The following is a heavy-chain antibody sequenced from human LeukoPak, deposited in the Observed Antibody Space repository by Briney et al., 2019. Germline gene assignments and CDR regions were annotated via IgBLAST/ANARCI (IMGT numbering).Heavy chain of an antibody. V-gene: IGHV4-59*01. CDR1: SGSISSYY. CDR2: IFYSGST. D-gene: IGHD3-9*01. Sequence: PSETLSLTCTVSSGSISSYYWSWLRQPPGKGLEWIGFIFYSGSTNYNPSLKSRVTISVDTSKNQFSLKLSSVTAADTAVYYCARDHFAFDYDNHDPNWDFDLWGRGTLVTVSS. J-gene: IGHJ2*01. CDR3: ARDHFAFDYDNHDPNWDFDL.